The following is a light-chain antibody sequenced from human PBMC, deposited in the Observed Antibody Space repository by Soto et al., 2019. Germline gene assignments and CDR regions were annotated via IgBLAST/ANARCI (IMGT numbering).Light chain of an antibody. Sequence: QSALTQPVSVSRSPGQSIAISCTGSSSDVDFYNYISWYQQHPGKVPKLIIYEVTNRPSGVSNRFSGSKSGNTASLTISGLQAEDEADYYCCSYTTSSTRVFGTGTKVTVL. V-gene: IGLV2-14*01. J-gene: IGLJ1*01. CDR2: EVT. CDR3: CSYTTSSTRV. CDR1: SSDVDFYNY.